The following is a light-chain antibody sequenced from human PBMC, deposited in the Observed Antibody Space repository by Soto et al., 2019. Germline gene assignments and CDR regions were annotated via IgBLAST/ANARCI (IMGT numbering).Light chain of an antibody. J-gene: IGKJ1*01. Sequence: DIQMTQSPSSLSASVGDSVTITCRASQTISTYLNWYQQKVGKAPKLLIHAASSLQSGVPSRFSGSGSGTDFTLTISSLEPDDFASYYCHQSYSPPQTFGQGTKVDIK. V-gene: IGKV1-39*01. CDR1: QTISTY. CDR2: AAS. CDR3: HQSYSPPQT.